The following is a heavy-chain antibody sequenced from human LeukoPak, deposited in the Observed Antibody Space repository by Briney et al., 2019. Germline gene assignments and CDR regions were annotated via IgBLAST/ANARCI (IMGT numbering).Heavy chain of an antibody. Sequence: KPGGSLRLSCAASGFTFSSYSMNWVRQAPGKGLEWVSSISSSSSCIYYADSVKGRFTISRDNAKNSLYLQMNSLRAEDTAVYYCARTDYGARHHPEYYFDYWGQGTLVTVSS. CDR1: GFTFSSYS. V-gene: IGHV3-21*01. CDR3: ARTDYGARHHPEYYFDY. D-gene: IGHD4-17*01. CDR2: ISSSSSCI. J-gene: IGHJ4*02.